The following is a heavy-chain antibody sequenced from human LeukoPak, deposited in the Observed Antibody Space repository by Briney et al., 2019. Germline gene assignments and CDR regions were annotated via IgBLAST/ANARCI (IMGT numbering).Heavy chain of an antibody. J-gene: IGHJ2*01. V-gene: IGHV3-64*02. D-gene: IGHD1-26*01. CDR2: IGGDGLAT. CDR1: GFTFGSYS. CDR3: AREGGGSGLWYYDI. Sequence: GGSLRLSCAASGFTFGSYSMHWVRQAPGKGPEFVSVIGGDGLATFYADSVKDRFTISRDNSKSTLYLEMGSLRAEDMAVYYCAREGGGSGLWYYDIWGRGTLVTVSS.